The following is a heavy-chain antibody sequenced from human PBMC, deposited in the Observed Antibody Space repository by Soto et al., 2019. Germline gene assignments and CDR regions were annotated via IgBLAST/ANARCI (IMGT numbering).Heavy chain of an antibody. CDR3: AREGIRSPLYY. J-gene: IGHJ4*02. CDR2: IRNKVNRYTT. Sequence: GGSLRLSCAASGFSFSDYYMDWVRQAPGKGLEWVGRIRNKVNRYTTEYAASVQGRFTISGDDSKNSLYLQMNSLRAEDTAVYYCAREGIRSPLYYWGQGTLVTVS. D-gene: IGHD4-17*01. CDR1: GFSFSDYY. V-gene: IGHV3-72*01.